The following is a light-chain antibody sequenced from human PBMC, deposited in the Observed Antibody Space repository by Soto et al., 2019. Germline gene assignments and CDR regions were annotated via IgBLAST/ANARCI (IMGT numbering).Light chain of an antibody. J-gene: IGKJ5*01. V-gene: IGKV4-1*01. CDR3: HQYYSTPIT. Sequence: DIVMTQSPDSLAVSLGERATINCKSSQSVLYSSNNKNYLAWYQQKPGQPPKLLIYWASTRESGVPDRFSGSGSGTDFTLTIGSLQAEDVAVYYCHQYYSTPITFGQGTRLEIK. CDR2: WAS. CDR1: QSVLYSSNNKNY.